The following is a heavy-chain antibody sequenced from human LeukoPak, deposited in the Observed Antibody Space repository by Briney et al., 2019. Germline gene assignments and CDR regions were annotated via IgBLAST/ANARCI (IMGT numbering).Heavy chain of an antibody. CDR3: ATSPTSDSPGY. J-gene: IGHJ4*02. D-gene: IGHD2-21*02. CDR1: GGTFSTYA. Sequence: SVKVSCKASGGTFSTYAISWVRQAPGQGLEWMGGIVPILATANYAQKFQGRVTITADESTSTAYMELSSLRSEDTAVYYCATSPTSDSPGYWGQGTLVTVSS. V-gene: IGHV1-69*13. CDR2: IVPILATA.